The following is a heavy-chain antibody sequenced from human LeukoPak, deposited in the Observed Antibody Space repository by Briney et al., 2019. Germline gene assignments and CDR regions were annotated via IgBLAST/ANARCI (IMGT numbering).Heavy chain of an antibody. CDR2: INPSGTGT. CDR1: GYTITNNY. V-gene: IGHV1-46*01. CDR3: ARAVNSSGYRN. Sequence: GALVKVSCKASGYTITNNYMHWVRQAPGQGLEWMGVINPSGTGTSYAQKFQGRVTITADKSTSTAYMELSSLRSEDTAVYYCARAVNSSGYRNWGQGTLVTVSS. D-gene: IGHD3-22*01. J-gene: IGHJ4*02.